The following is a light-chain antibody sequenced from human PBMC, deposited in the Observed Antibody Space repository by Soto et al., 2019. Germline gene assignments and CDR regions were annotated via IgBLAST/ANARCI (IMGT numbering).Light chain of an antibody. CDR1: SSDFGSYNL. Sequence: QSALTQPASVSGSPGQSITISCTGTSSDFGSYNLVSWYQQHPGKAPKLMIYEVSKRPSGVSNRFSGSKSGNTASLTISGLQAEGEADYYCCSYAGSSTPLIFGTGTKVTVL. CDR2: EVS. V-gene: IGLV2-23*02. CDR3: CSYAGSSTPLI. J-gene: IGLJ1*01.